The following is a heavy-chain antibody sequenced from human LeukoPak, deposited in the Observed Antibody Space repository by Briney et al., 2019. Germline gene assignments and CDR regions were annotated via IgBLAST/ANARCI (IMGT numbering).Heavy chain of an antibody. CDR3: ARDGEYSPGGWFDP. CDR1: GGSISSSSYY. V-gene: IGHV4-39*07. D-gene: IGHD5-18*01. Sequence: SETXXXTCTVSGGSISSSSYYWGWIRQPPGKGLEWIGSIYYSGSTYCNPSLKSRVTISVDTSKNQFSLKLSSVTAADTAVYYCARDGEYSPGGWFDPWGQGTLVTVSS. CDR2: IYYSGST. J-gene: IGHJ5*02.